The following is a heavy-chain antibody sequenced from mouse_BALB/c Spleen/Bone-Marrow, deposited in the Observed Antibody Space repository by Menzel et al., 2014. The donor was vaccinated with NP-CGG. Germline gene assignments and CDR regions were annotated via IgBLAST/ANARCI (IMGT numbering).Heavy chain of an antibody. Sequence: EVQGVESGGGLVQPGGSMKLSCVASGFTFSNYWMNWVRPSPEKGLEWVAEIRLKSNNYATHYAESAKGRFTISRDDSKSSVYLQMNNLRAEDTGIYYCTRGYYGSTTGAYAMDYWGQGTSVTVSS. D-gene: IGHD1-1*01. J-gene: IGHJ4*01. CDR1: GFTFSNYW. CDR2: IRLKSNNYAT. V-gene: IGHV6-6*02. CDR3: TRGYYGSTTGAYAMDY.